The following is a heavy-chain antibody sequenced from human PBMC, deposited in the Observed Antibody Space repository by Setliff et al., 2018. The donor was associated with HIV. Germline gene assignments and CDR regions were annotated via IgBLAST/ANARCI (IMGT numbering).Heavy chain of an antibody. CDR2: SLPMLGTA. J-gene: IGHJ4*02. CDR1: GGTFRSTA. V-gene: IGHV1-69*04. Sequence: ASVKVSCKASGGTFRSTAISWVRQAPGEGLEWMGRSLPMLGTANYAHQFQGRLTITADTSATTVYMELSSLKYGDAAVYYCARDPSSSPSDRGWYPGSYLDYWGQGSLVTVSS. CDR3: ARDPSSSPSDRGWYPGSYLDY. D-gene: IGHD6-19*01.